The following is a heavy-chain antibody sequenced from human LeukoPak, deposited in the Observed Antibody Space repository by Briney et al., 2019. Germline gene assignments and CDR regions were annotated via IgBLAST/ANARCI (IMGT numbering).Heavy chain of an antibody. CDR2: ISSSGSTI. D-gene: IGHD1-26*01. Sequence: PGGSLRLSCAASGFTFSDYYMSWIRQAPGKGLEWVSYISSSGSTIYYADSVKGRFTISRDNAKNSLYLQMNSLRAEDTAVYYCARDKIVGTTNYFYYGVDVWGQGTTVTVSS. CDR3: ARDKIVGTTNYFYYGVDV. J-gene: IGHJ6*02. V-gene: IGHV3-11*04. CDR1: GFTFSDYY.